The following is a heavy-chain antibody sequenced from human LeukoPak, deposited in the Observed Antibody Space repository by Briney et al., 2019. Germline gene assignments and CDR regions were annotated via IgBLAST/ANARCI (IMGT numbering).Heavy chain of an antibody. CDR2: IYTSGST. CDR1: GGSISSGSYY. CDR3: ARQADVPAASITGG. D-gene: IGHD2-2*01. Sequence: SQTLPLTCTVSGGSISSGSYYWSWIRQPAGKGLEWIGRIYTSGSTNYNPSLKSRVTISVDTSKNQFSLKLSSVTAADTAVYYCARQADVPAASITGGWGQGTLVTVSS. V-gene: IGHV4-61*02. J-gene: IGHJ4*02.